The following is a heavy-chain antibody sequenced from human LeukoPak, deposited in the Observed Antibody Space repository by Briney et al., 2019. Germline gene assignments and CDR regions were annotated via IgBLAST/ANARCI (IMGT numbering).Heavy chain of an antibody. J-gene: IGHJ4*02. D-gene: IGHD6-13*01. V-gene: IGHV3-23*01. Sequence: GGSLRLSCAASGFTFSSYAMSWVPKAPGKGLEWVSAISGSGGSTYYADSVKGRFTISRDNSKNTLYLQMNSLRAEDTAVYYCAKDLLAAAVLYYFDYWGQGTLVTVSS. CDR2: ISGSGGST. CDR1: GFTFSSYA. CDR3: AKDLLAAAVLYYFDY.